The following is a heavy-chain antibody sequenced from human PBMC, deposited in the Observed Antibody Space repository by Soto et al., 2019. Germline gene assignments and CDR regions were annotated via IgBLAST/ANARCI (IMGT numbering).Heavy chain of an antibody. CDR1: GGSISSGGYS. CDR3: ARDYYGMDV. J-gene: IGHJ6*02. V-gene: IGHV4-30-2*06. CDR2: TYQSGSA. Sequence: SETLSLTCTVSGGSISSGGYSWTWIRQSPGKGLEWIGYTYQSGSAYYNPSLKSRVTISVDRSKNQFSLNLTSVTAADTAVYYCARDYYGMDVWGQGTTVTV.